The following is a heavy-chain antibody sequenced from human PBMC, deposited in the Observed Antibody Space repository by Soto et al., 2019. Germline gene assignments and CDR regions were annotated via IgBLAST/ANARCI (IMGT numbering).Heavy chain of an antibody. CDR1: GGSISSGGYS. CDR3: ARDYYGMDV. J-gene: IGHJ6*02. V-gene: IGHV4-30-2*06. CDR2: TYQSGSA. Sequence: SETLSLTCTVSGGSISSGGYSWTWIRQSPGKGLEWIGYTYQSGSAYYNPSLKSRVTISVDRSKNQFSLNLTSVTAADTAVYYCARDYYGMDVWGQGTTVTV.